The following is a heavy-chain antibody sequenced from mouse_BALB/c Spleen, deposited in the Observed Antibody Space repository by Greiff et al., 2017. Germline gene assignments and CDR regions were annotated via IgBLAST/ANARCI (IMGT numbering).Heavy chain of an antibody. V-gene: IGHV3-5*02. CDR3: ARDYYGSRRWYFDV. CDR2: IYYSGTI. D-gene: IGHD1-1*01. CDR1: GISITTGNYR. J-gene: IGHJ1*01. Sequence: EVQLVESGPGLVKPSQTVSLTCTVTGISITTGNYRWSWIRQFPGNKLEWIGYIYYSGTITYNPSRTSRTTITRDTSKNQFFLEMNSLTAEDTATYYCARDYYGSRRWYFDVWGAGTTVTVSS.